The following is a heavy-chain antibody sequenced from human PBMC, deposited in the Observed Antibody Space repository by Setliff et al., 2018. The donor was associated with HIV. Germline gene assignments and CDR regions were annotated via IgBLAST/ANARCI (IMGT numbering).Heavy chain of an antibody. J-gene: IGHJ3*02. V-gene: IGHV4-28*05. D-gene: IGHD4-4*01. CDR2: ISNSGKI. Sequence: SETLSLTCAVSGYSISTNEWWGWIRQPPGKGLAWIGYISNSGKIYYDPSLNSRVALSADTSKNQLSLKLTSVTAEDTGVYYCARTVPHSAAQDAFDIWGQGTVVTVS. CDR3: ARTVPHSAAQDAFDI. CDR1: GYSISTNEW.